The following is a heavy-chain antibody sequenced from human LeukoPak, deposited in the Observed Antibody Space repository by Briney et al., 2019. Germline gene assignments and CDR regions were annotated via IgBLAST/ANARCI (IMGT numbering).Heavy chain of an antibody. J-gene: IGHJ4*02. V-gene: IGHV3-30*02. Sequence: GGSLRLSCAASGFTFTSFDVQWVRQAPGKGLEWVASIRYDGSNKYYADSVKGRFTISRDNSKNTLYLQMDSLRAEDTAVYYCAKDFGYCSGGSCYSADYWGQGTLVNVSS. CDR1: GFTFTSFD. D-gene: IGHD2-15*01. CDR3: AKDFGYCSGGSCYSADY. CDR2: IRYDGSNK.